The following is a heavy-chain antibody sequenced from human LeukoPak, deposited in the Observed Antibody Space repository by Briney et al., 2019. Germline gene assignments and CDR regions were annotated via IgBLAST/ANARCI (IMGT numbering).Heavy chain of an antibody. CDR3: ARGSNGWSGIDY. J-gene: IGHJ4*02. V-gene: IGHV3-74*01. CDR2: ISGDGSST. Sequence: GGSLRLSCGASEFTFSSHWMYWVHRAPGEGLVWVSRISGDGSSTNYADSVKGRFAISRDNAKNTLYLQMNSLRAEDTSVYYCARGSNGWSGIDYWGQGTLVTVSS. CDR1: EFTFSSHW. D-gene: IGHD6-19*01.